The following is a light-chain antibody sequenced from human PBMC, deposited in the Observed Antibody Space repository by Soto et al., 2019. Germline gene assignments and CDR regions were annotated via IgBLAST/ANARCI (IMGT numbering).Light chain of an antibody. Sequence: EIVLTQSPGTLSLSPGERATLSCRASQSVSSSYLAWYQQKPGQAPRLLIYGASSRATGIPDRFSGGGSGTEFTLTINNLQSEDFAVYYCQQYNNWPRTFGQGTKVDIK. CDR3: QQYNNWPRT. CDR1: QSVSSSY. J-gene: IGKJ1*01. CDR2: GAS. V-gene: IGKV3-20*01.